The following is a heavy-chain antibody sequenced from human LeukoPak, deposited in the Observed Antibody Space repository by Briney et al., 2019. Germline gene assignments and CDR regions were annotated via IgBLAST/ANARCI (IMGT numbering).Heavy chain of an antibody. CDR3: VRDRSASSSDYYALGY. CDR2: IYSGGST. J-gene: IGHJ4*02. D-gene: IGHD3-22*01. Sequence: PGGSLRLSCAASGFTVSSKYMTWVRQAPGKGLEWVSAIYSGGSTYYADSVRGRFTISRDNSKNMVYLQMRSLRAEDTAVYYCVRDRSASSSDYYALGYWGQGTLVTVSS. V-gene: IGHV3-66*01. CDR1: GFTVSSKY.